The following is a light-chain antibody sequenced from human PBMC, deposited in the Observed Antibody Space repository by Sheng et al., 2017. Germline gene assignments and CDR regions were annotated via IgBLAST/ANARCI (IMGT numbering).Light chain of an antibody. J-gene: IGKJ5*01. Sequence: EIVVTQSPATLSVSPGERATLSCRASQSVYNKLAWYQQKPGQAPRLLIYAASTRATGIPARFSGGGSGTEFTLTISSLQSEDFAVYYCQQYGGSPLITFGQGTRLDIK. CDR3: QQYGGSPLIT. CDR2: AAS. CDR1: QSVYNK. V-gene: IGKV3-15*01.